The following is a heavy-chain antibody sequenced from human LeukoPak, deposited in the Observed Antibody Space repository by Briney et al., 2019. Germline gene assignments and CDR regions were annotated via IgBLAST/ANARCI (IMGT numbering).Heavy chain of an antibody. CDR1: GGSIHNSY. V-gene: IGHV4-59*08. D-gene: IGHD2-15*01. CDR3: VRLTCSGGSCYDDY. CDR2: MYYSGTY. J-gene: IGHJ4*02. Sequence: KPSETLSLTCTVSGGSIHNSYWSSIRQPPGKGLEWIGYMYYSGTYSYNPSLKGRVTISIDTPENQFSLRLSSVTAADTAVYYCVRLTCSGGSCYDDYWGQGTLVTVSS.